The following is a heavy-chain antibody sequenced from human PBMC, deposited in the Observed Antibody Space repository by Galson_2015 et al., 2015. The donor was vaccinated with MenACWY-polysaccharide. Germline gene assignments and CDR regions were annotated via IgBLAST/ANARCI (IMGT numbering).Heavy chain of an antibody. CDR3: AKDIHEYSSNFDY. Sequence: SLRLSCAASGFTFDDYAMHWVRQAPGKGLEWASGISWNSGSIGYADSVKGRFTISRDNAKNSLYLQMNSLRAEDTALYYCAKDIHEYSSNFDYWGQGTLVTVSS. J-gene: IGHJ4*02. CDR1: GFTFDDYA. CDR2: ISWNSGSI. D-gene: IGHD6-6*01. V-gene: IGHV3-9*01.